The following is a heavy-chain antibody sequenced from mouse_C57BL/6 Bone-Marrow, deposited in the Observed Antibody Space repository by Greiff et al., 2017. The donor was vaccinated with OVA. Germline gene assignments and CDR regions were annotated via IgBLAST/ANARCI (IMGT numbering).Heavy chain of an antibody. Sequence: QVQLQQPGAELVKPGASVKLSCKASGYTFTSYWMHWVKQRPGRGLEWIGRIDPNSGGTKYNEKFKSKATLTVDKPSSTAYMQLISLTSEDSAVYYWARLYYGSSYGYFDYWGQGTTLTVSS. J-gene: IGHJ2*01. V-gene: IGHV1-72*01. CDR3: ARLYYGSSYGYFDY. CDR2: IDPNSGGT. D-gene: IGHD1-1*01. CDR1: GYTFTSYW.